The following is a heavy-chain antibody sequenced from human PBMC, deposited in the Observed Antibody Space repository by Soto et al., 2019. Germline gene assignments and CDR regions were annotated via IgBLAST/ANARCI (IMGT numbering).Heavy chain of an antibody. CDR1: GGSISSGGYY. CDR3: EGVPNLWLGEFL. J-gene: IGHJ4*02. CDR2: IYYSGST. V-gene: IGHV4-31*03. D-gene: IGHD3-10*01. Sequence: SSETLSLTCTVSGGSISSGGYYWSWIRQHPGKGLEWIGYIYYSGSTYYNPSLKSRVTISVDTSKNQFSLKLSSVTAADTAVYYGEGVPNLWLGEFLWGKGTWVTVSP.